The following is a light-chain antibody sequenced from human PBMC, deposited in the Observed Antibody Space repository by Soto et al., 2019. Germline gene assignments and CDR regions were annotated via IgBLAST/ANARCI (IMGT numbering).Light chain of an antibody. J-gene: IGKJ1*01. CDR3: QKDYNLPWT. CDR2: GET. CDR1: HSVTSDY. V-gene: IGKV3-20*01. Sequence: ELVLTQSPGTLSVSPGDRAPLACRASHSVTSDYLAWYQQKTGQAPRILIYGETKRATGIPDRLSGSGSGTDLNLTISRLEAEDFAVYYCQKDYNLPWTCGQGTQVDIK.